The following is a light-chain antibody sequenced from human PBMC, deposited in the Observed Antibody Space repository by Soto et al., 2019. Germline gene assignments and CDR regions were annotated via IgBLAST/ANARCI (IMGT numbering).Light chain of an antibody. V-gene: IGLV1-40*01. CDR3: QSYDTMLSSPGV. CDR1: SSNIGAGYD. Sequence: QAVVTQPPSVSGAPGQRVTISCTGSSSNIGAGYDVHWYQQLPGTAPKLLIYNNINRPSGVPDRFSGSKSGTSASLAITGLQAEDEADYYCQSYDTMLSSPGVFGGGTKLTVL. CDR2: NNI. J-gene: IGLJ2*01.